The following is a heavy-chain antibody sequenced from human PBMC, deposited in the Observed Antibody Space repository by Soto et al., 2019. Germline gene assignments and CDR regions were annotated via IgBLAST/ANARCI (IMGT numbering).Heavy chain of an antibody. V-gene: IGHV3-33*01. CDR2: IWYDGSNK. D-gene: IGHD5-12*01. Sequence: QVQLVESGGGVVQPGRSLRLSCAASGFTFSSYGMHWVRQAPGKGLEWVAVIWYDGSNKYYADSVKGRFTISRDNSKNTVYLQRNSRGAEHTAVYYCARDLIYSGYDYADEARSYYGRDAWGHGTTVTVSS. CDR3: ARDLIYSGYDYADEARSYYGRDA. J-gene: IGHJ6*02. CDR1: GFTFSSYG.